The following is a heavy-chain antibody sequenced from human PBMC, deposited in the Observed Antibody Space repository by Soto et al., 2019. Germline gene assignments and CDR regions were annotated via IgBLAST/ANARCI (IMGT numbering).Heavy chain of an antibody. J-gene: IGHJ4*02. CDR3: ARLVAAGITYYFDS. Sequence: QITLKESGPTLVKPTQTLTLTCTFSAFSLSTSGVGVGWIRQPPGKALEWLTFIYWDDDKRYSPSLKSRLTITKDTSKNQVVLTMTNRDPVDTATYYCARLVAAGITYYFDSWGQGTLVTVSS. CDR1: AFSLSTSGVG. V-gene: IGHV2-5*02. D-gene: IGHD2-21*01. CDR2: IYWDDDK.